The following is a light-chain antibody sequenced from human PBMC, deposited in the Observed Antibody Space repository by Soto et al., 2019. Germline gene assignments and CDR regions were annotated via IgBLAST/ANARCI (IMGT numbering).Light chain of an antibody. J-gene: IGKJ5*01. CDR3: QQYGSSLSIT. Sequence: EIVLTQSPGTLSLSPGERATLSCRASQSVRSTYLAWYQQKPGQALRLLIHGASSRASGIPDRFSGSGSGTDFTLTISRLEPEDFAVYYCQQYGSSLSITFGQGTRLEIK. V-gene: IGKV3-20*01. CDR2: GAS. CDR1: QSVRSTY.